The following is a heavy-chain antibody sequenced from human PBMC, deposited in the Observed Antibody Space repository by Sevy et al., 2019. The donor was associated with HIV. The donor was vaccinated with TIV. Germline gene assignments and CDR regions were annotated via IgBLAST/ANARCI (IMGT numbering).Heavy chain of an antibody. CDR3: ARGGYCSSTSCRGQLDY. J-gene: IGHJ4*02. CDR2: IYYSGST. D-gene: IGHD2-2*01. V-gene: IGHV4-31*03. Sequence: SETLSLTCTVSGGSISSGGYYWSWIRQHPGKGLEWIGYIYYSGSTYYNPSLKSRVTISVDTSKNQFSLKLGSVTAADTAVYYCARGGYCSSTSCRGQLDYWGQGTLVTVSS. CDR1: GGSISSGGYY.